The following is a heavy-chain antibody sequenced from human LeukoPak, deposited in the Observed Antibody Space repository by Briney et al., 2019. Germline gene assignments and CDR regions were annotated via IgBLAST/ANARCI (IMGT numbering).Heavy chain of an antibody. Sequence: LAGGSLRLSCAASGFTFSSSWMTWVRQAPGKGLEWVASIREDGSEKTSVDSVKGRFTISRDNAKNSLYLQMNSLRAEDTAVYYCAELGITMIGGVWGKGTTVTISS. CDR2: IREDGSEK. D-gene: IGHD3-10*02. V-gene: IGHV3-7*01. CDR3: AELGITMIGGV. J-gene: IGHJ6*04. CDR1: GFTFSSSW.